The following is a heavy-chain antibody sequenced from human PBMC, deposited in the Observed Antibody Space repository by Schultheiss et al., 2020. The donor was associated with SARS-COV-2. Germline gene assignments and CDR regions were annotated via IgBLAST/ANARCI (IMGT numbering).Heavy chain of an antibody. Sequence: SETLSLTCTVSGGSISSSNYYWGWIRQHPAKGLEWIGYIYYSGSTYYDPSLKSRVTISVDTSKNQFSLKLSSVTAADTAVYYCASHPAGRRRHGRPGYYSYGMDVWGQGTTVTVSS. J-gene: IGHJ6*02. CDR3: ASHPAGRRRHGRPGYYSYGMDV. D-gene: IGHD6-13*01. CDR1: GGSISSSNYY. V-gene: IGHV4-39*01. CDR2: IYYSGST.